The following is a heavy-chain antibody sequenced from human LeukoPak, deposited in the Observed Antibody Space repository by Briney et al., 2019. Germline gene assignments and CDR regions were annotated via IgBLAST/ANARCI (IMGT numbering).Heavy chain of an antibody. CDR2: IYHSGST. CDR1: GSSISSGYY. J-gene: IGHJ6*03. Sequence: SETLSLTCTVSGSSISSGYYWGWIRQPPGKGLEWIGNIYHSGSTYYNPSLKSRVTISVDTSKNQFSLKLSSVTAADTAVYYCARDAFSYGSGSPAKPYYYYYMDVWGKGTTVTVSS. D-gene: IGHD3-10*01. CDR3: ARDAFSYGSGSPAKPYYYYYMDV. V-gene: IGHV4-38-2*02.